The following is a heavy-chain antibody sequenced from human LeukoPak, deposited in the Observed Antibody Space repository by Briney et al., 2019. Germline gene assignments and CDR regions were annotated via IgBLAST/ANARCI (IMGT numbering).Heavy chain of an antibody. CDR1: GFTFSSYA. CDR2: ISYDGSNK. V-gene: IGHV3-30-3*01. CDR3: ARDRGGSGWYFSRYFDY. Sequence: GRSLRLSCAASGFTFSSYAMHWVRQAPGKGLEWVAVISYDGSNKYYADSVKGRFTISRDNSKNTLYLQMNSLRAEDTAAYYCARDRGGSGWYFSRYFDYWGQGTLVTVSS. J-gene: IGHJ4*02. D-gene: IGHD6-19*01.